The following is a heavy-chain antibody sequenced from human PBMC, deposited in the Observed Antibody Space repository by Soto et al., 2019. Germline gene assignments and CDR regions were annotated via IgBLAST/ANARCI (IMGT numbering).Heavy chain of an antibody. V-gene: IGHV1-69*13. CDR1: GGTFSSYA. D-gene: IGHD2-2*01. CDR3: ARDLSSSTNYGYYYYYGMDV. J-gene: IGHJ6*02. Sequence: SVKVSCKASGGTFSSYAISWVRQAPGQGLEWMGGIIPIFGTANYAQKFQGRVTITADESTSTAYMELSSLRSEDTAVYYCARDLSSSTNYGYYYYYGMDVWGQGTTVTVSS. CDR2: IIPIFGTA.